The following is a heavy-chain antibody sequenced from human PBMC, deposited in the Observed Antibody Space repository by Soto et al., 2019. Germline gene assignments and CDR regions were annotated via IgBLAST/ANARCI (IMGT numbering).Heavy chain of an antibody. CDR3: ARGTPHPPSMVRGEQPVDRIFFDY. CDR2: INHSGST. CDR1: GGSFSGYY. D-gene: IGHD3-10*01. Sequence: QVQLQQWGAGLLKPSETLSLTCAVYGGSFSGYYWSWIRQPPGKGLEWIGEINHSGSTNYNPYLKSRVTLSVDTAKNQFSLKLSSVTAADTAVYYCARGTPHPPSMVRGEQPVDRIFFDYWGQGTLVTVSS. V-gene: IGHV4-34*01. J-gene: IGHJ4*02.